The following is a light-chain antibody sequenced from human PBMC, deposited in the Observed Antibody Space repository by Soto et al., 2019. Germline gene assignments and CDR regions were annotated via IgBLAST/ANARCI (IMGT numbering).Light chain of an antibody. CDR3: QENNYSNK. CDR2: GAS. V-gene: IGKV3-15*01. Sequence: EIVMTQSPATLSVSPGERATPSCRASQSVSSKLAWYQQKPGQAPRLLIYGASTRATGIPARFSGSGSETEFTLTINSLQSEDFAVYYCQENNYSNKFGPGTKVEIK. CDR1: QSVSSK. J-gene: IGKJ1*01.